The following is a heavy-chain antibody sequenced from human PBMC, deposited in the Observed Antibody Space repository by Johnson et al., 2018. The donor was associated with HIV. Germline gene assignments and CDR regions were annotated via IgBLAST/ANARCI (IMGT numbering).Heavy chain of an antibody. CDR3: ARFGDMATSFHGFDI. J-gene: IGHJ3*02. Sequence: VQLVESGGGLVQPGESLRLSCVVSGFTFSSYGMHWVRQAPGKGLEWVSYIDSSGSGIYYADSVKGRFTISRDNSKNTVYLQMNSLRAEDTAMYYCARFGDMATSFHGFDIWGQGTMVTVSS. V-gene: IGHV3-48*04. CDR2: IDSSGSGI. D-gene: IGHD5-24*01. CDR1: GFTFSSYG.